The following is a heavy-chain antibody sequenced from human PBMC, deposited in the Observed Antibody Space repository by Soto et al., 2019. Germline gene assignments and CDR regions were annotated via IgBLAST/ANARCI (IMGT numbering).Heavy chain of an antibody. CDR1: GGSISSYY. Sequence: QVQLQESGPGLVKPSETLSLTCTVSGGSISSYYWSWIRQPPGKGLEWIGYIYYSGSTNYNPSLKXRXTXXVDTSKNQFSLKLSSVTAADTAVYYCARQYRYYDYWGQGTLVTVSS. J-gene: IGHJ4*02. D-gene: IGHD3-16*02. CDR2: IYYSGST. V-gene: IGHV4-59*08. CDR3: ARQYRYYDY.